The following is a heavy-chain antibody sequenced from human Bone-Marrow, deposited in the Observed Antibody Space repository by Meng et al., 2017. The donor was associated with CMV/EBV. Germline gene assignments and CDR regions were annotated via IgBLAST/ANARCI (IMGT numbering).Heavy chain of an antibody. CDR2: IYYSGST. J-gene: IGHJ6*02. V-gene: IGHV4-61*01. CDR3: ARFGVVTQPFYYYGMGV. Sequence: SETLSLTRTVSGGSVSSGSYYWSWIRQPPGKGLEWIGYIYYSGSTNYNPPLKSRVTISVDTSKHQFSLKLSSVTAADTAVYYCARFGVVTQPFYYYGMGVWGQGPTVSVSS. D-gene: IGHD3-3*01. CDR1: GGSVSSGSYY.